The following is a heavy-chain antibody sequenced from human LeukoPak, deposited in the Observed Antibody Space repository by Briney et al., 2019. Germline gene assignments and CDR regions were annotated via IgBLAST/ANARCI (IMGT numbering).Heavy chain of an antibody. V-gene: IGHV4-4*07. Sequence: KTSETLSLTCTVSGGSISSYYWSWIRQPAGKGLEWIGRIYTSGSTNYNPSLKSRVTMSVDTSKSQFSLKLSSVTAADTAVYYCAREANYYDSSGALDYWGQGTLVTVSS. CDR2: IYTSGST. J-gene: IGHJ4*02. CDR3: AREANYYDSSGALDY. CDR1: GGSISSYY. D-gene: IGHD3-22*01.